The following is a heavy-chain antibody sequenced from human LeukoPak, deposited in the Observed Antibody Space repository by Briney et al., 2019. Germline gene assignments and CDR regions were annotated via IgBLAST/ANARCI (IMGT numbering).Heavy chain of an antibody. CDR2: INWNGCST. CDR3: ARDRGRYCSGGTCYDWFDP. CDR1: GFIFDDYG. Sequence: GGSLRLSCEASGFIFDDYGMSWVRQAPGKGLEWVSSINWNGCSTYYADSVKGRCTISRDNAKNSLYLQMNSLRAEDTALYHCARDRGRYCSGGTCYDWFDPWGQGTLVTVSS. J-gene: IGHJ5*02. D-gene: IGHD2-15*01. V-gene: IGHV3-20*01.